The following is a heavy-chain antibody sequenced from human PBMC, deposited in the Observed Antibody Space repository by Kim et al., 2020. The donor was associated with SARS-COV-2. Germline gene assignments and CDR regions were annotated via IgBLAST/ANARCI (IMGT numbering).Heavy chain of an antibody. CDR3: ATAPTIYYYYGMDV. CDR2: FDPEDGET. V-gene: IGHV1-24*01. D-gene: IGHD3-10*01. J-gene: IGHJ6*02. Sequence: ASVKVSCKVSGYTLTELSMHWVRQAPGKGLEWMGGFDPEDGETIYAQKFQGRVTMTEDTSTDTAYMELSSLRSEDTAVYYCATAPTIYYYYGMDVWGQGTTVTVSS. CDR1: GYTLTELS.